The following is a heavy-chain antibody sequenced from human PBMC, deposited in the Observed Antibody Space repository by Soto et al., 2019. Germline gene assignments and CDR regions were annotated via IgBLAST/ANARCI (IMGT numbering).Heavy chain of an antibody. CDR1: GGSFSCYY. CDR2: INHSGST. V-gene: IGHV4-34*01. D-gene: IGHD6-6*01. CDR3: ARSYSSSSPLYFDY. Sequence: SETLSLTCAVYGGSFSCYYWSWIRQPPGKGLEWIGEINHSGSTNYNPSLKSRVTISVDTSKNQFSLKLSSVTAADTAVYYCARSYSSSSPLYFDYWGQGTLVTVSS. J-gene: IGHJ4*02.